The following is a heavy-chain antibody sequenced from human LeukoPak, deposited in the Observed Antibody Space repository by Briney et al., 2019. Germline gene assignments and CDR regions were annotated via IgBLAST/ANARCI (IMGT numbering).Heavy chain of an antibody. J-gene: IGHJ3*02. CDR2: ISYDGSIK. D-gene: IGHD2-15*01. V-gene: IGHV3-30*18. CDR3: ANGSPDHIVVVVAEWASDACDI. Sequence: GWSLGLPCAASGFTFSRYGKHGAPQAPAKGLESLAVISYDGSIKYYADTVKGRITISRDNAKNTLYLQMTSRRAEDTAVYYCANGSPDHIVVVVAEWASDACDIWGQGTMVTVSS. CDR1: GFTFSRYG.